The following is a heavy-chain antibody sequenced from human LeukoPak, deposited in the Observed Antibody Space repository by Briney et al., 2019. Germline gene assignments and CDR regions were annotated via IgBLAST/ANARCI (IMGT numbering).Heavy chain of an antibody. J-gene: IGHJ4*02. CDR3: ARDSDSAAFDY. CDR1: GGSISSYY. Sequence: SETLSLTCTVSGGSISSYYWSWIRQPPGKGLEWIGYIYYSGSTNYNPSLKSRVTISVDTSKNQFSLKLSSVTAADTAVYYCARDSDSAAFDYWGQGTLVTVSS. CDR2: IYYSGST. V-gene: IGHV4-59*01. D-gene: IGHD6-13*01.